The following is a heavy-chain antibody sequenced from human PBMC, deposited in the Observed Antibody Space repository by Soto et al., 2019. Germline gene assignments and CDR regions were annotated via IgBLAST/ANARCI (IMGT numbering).Heavy chain of an antibody. CDR1: GYTFSSHA. Sequence: QVQLVQSGAEVKKPGASVKVSCKASGYTFSSHAMHWVRQAPGQRLEWMGWINAGHGNTKYSQNFQGRVAITRDTSASTAYMELRSLRSEDTAVYYCARDGARITVFGVVYYFDYWGQGTLVTVSS. V-gene: IGHV1-3*01. D-gene: IGHD3-3*01. CDR3: ARDGARITVFGVVYYFDY. CDR2: INAGHGNT. J-gene: IGHJ4*02.